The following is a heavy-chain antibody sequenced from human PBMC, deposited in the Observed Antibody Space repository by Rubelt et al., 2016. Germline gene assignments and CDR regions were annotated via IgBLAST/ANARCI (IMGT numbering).Heavy chain of an antibody. Sequence: GQGLEWMGYINTVTGNPTYAQDFTGRFVFSLDTSVSTAFLQISRLKAEDTAVYYCARDAATIQFDYWGQGALVTVSS. CDR2: INTVTGNP. D-gene: IGHD5-24*01. CDR3: ARDAATIQFDY. J-gene: IGHJ4*02. V-gene: IGHV7-4-1*02.